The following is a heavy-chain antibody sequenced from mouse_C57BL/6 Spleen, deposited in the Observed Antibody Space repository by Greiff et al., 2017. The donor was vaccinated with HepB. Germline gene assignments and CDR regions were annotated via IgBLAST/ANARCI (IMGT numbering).Heavy chain of an antibody. CDR2: IYPGDGDT. D-gene: IGHD2-5*01. CDR3: ARAYYSNYVWYFDV. J-gene: IGHJ1*03. V-gene: IGHV1-82*01. Sequence: VQVVESGPELVKPGASVKISCKASGYAFSSSWMNWVKQRPGKGLEWIGRIYPGDGDTNYNGKFKGKATLTADKSSSTAYMQLSSLTSEDSAVYFCARAYYSNYVWYFDVWGTGTTVTVSS. CDR1: GYAFSSSW.